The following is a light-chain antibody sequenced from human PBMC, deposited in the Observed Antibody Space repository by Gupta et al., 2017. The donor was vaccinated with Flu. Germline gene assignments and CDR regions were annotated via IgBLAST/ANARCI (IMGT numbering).Light chain of an antibody. V-gene: IGKV1-5*03. J-gene: IGKJ4*01. Sequence: GDRVTITCRASQSFSTYLAWYQQKPEKAPRLLIYKASNLESGVPSRFSASGSGTEFTLTISSLQPDDFATYYCQQYKSYPLTFGGGTKVEIK. CDR3: QQYKSYPLT. CDR2: KAS. CDR1: QSFSTY.